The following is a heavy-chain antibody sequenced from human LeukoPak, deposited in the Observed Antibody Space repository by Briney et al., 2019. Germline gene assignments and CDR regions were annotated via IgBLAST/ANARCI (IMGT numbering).Heavy chain of an antibody. J-gene: IGHJ5*02. D-gene: IGHD3-22*01. CDR2: ISWNSGSM. CDR1: GFTFDDYA. CDR3: AKGSSGYYNWFDP. V-gene: IGHV3-9*01. Sequence: GGSLRLSCAASGFTFDDYAMHWVRQAPRKGLEWVSGISWNSGSMGYADSVKGRFTISRDNAKNSLYLQMNSLRAEDTALYYCAKGSSGYYNWFDPWGQGTLVTVSS.